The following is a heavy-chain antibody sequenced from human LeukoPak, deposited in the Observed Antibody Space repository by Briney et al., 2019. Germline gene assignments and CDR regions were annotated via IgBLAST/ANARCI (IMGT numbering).Heavy chain of an antibody. Sequence: GGSLRLSCAASGFSFSDYYMNWLRQAPGKGLEWVSYISSSGSTIYYADSVKGRFTISRDNSKNTLYLQMNSLRAEDTAVYYCAGGGYDNPLYYYYMDVWGKGTTVTISS. CDR1: GFSFSDYY. D-gene: IGHD5-12*01. J-gene: IGHJ6*03. CDR3: AGGGYDNPLYYYYMDV. V-gene: IGHV3-11*04. CDR2: ISSSGSTI.